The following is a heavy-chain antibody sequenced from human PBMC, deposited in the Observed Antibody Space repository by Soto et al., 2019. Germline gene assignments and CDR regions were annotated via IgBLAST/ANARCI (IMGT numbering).Heavy chain of an antibody. Sequence: EVQLLESGGGLVQPGGSLRLSCAASGFPFSTSAMNWVRQAPGKGLEWVSIISGTSDAAYYAESVKGRFTSSRDNSKNTLYLQMNSLRAEDTAVYYCGKYSGSYPVHNGMNVWGQGTTVTVSS. CDR2: ISGTSDAA. D-gene: IGHD1-26*01. J-gene: IGHJ6*02. CDR3: GKYSGSYPVHNGMNV. CDR1: GFPFSTSA. V-gene: IGHV3-23*01.